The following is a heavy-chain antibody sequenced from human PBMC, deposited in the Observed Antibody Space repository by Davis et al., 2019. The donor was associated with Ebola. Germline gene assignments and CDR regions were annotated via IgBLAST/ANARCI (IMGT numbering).Heavy chain of an antibody. D-gene: IGHD3-10*01. V-gene: IGHV3-9*01. CDR1: GLTFDDYA. Sequence: PGGSLRLSCATSGLTFDDYAMHWFRQAPGKGLEWVSGITLNSGTTAYADSVRGRFTISRDNAKDSLYFQMNSLRTEDTAFYYCGKDFYGSGSYIEAWGQGTLVAV. CDR3: GKDFYGSGSYIEA. CDR2: ITLNSGTT. J-gene: IGHJ5*02.